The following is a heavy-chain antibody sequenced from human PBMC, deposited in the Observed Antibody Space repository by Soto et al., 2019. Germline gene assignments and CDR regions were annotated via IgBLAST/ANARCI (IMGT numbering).Heavy chain of an antibody. CDR1: GYTFTGYY. Sequence: ASVKVSCKASGYTFTGYYMHWVRQAPGQGLEWMGWINPNSGGTNYAQKFQGWVTMTRDTSISTAYMELSRLRSDDTAVYYCATATTYLDSSGLYGMDVWGQGTTVTVSS. CDR3: ATATTYLDSSGLYGMDV. CDR2: INPNSGGT. V-gene: IGHV1-2*04. D-gene: IGHD3-22*01. J-gene: IGHJ6*02.